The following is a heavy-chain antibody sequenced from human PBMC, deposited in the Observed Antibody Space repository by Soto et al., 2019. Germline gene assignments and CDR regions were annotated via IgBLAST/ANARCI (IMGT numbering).Heavy chain of an antibody. D-gene: IGHD6-13*01. V-gene: IGHV3-30*18. Sequence: GGSLRLSCAASGFTFSSYGMHWVRQAPGKGLEWVAVISYDGSNKYYADSVKGRLTISRDNSKNTLYLQMNSLRAEDTAVYYCAKDRIAAAPKYYYYGMDVWGQGTTVTVSS. CDR1: GFTFSSYG. CDR3: AKDRIAAAPKYYYYGMDV. J-gene: IGHJ6*02. CDR2: ISYDGSNK.